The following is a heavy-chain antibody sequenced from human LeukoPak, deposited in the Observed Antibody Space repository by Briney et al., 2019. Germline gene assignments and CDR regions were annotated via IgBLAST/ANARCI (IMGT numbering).Heavy chain of an antibody. CDR3: ARGRITMIVVPLWNWFDP. CDR1: GGSFSGYY. V-gene: IGHV4-34*01. D-gene: IGHD3-22*01. J-gene: IGHJ5*02. Sequence: SETLSLTCAVYGGSFSGYYWSWIRQPPGKGLEWIGEINHSGSTNYNPSLKSRVTISVDTSKNQFSLKLSSATAADTAVYYCARGRITMIVVPLWNWFDPWGQGTLVTVSS. CDR2: INHSGST.